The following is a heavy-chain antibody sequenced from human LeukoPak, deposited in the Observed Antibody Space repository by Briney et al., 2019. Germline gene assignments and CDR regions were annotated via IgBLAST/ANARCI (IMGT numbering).Heavy chain of an antibody. J-gene: IGHJ4*02. V-gene: IGHV1-8*03. D-gene: IGHD1-26*01. Sequence: ASVKVSCKASGYTFTSYDINWVRQATGQGLEWMGWMNPNSGNTGYAQKFQGRVTITRNTSISTAYMELSSLRSEDTAVYYRARGRVGATDFDYWGQGTLVTVSS. CDR3: ARGRVGATDFDY. CDR2: MNPNSGNT. CDR1: GYTFTSYD.